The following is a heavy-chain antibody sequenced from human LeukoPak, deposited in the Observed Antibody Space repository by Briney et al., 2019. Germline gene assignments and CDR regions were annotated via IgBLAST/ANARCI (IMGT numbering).Heavy chain of an antibody. CDR3: ARGSPCGGDCFPLDS. V-gene: IGHV4-30-4*01. CDR2: VYYSGFA. J-gene: IGHJ4*02. D-gene: IGHD2-21*02. CDR1: GGSVNSANNY. Sequence: SETLSLTCTVSGGSVNSANNYWTWIRQPPGKGLEWIGYVYYSGFANYNVSLESRVTIALDTSGNHFSLRMTSVTAADTAVYFCARGSPCGGDCFPLDSWGQGTPVTVSS.